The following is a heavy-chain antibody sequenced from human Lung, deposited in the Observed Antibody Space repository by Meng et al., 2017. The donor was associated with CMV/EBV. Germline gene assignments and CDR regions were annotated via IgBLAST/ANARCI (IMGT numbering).Heavy chain of an antibody. D-gene: IGHD1-14*01. CDR1: GGSITSYY. J-gene: IGHJ6*02. V-gene: IGHV4-59*01. CDR2: MYYSRDA. Sequence: SETXSLXCTVSGGSITSYYWSWIRQPPGKGLEWIAYMYYSRDASYNPSLRSRVTVSVDTSKSQFSLQLSSVTAADTAVYYCARDWQGGAEPYGMDVWGRGXTVTVSS. CDR3: ARDWQGGAEPYGMDV.